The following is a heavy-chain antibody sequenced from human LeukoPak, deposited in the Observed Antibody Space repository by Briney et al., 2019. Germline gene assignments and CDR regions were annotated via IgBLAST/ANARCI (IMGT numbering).Heavy chain of an antibody. J-gene: IGHJ4*02. CDR2: MSGSGDRS. D-gene: IGHD3-3*01. CDR3: GKEPWEGSGYIHF. Sequence: PGGSLRLSCVASGFTFSSYPMTWVRQAPGKGLEWVSAMSGSGDRSVYGDSVKGWFTISRDNSKNTLFLQMNGLRDEDTAIYYCGKEPWEGSGYIHFWGQGTLVTVSS. CDR1: GFTFSSYP. V-gene: IGHV3-23*01.